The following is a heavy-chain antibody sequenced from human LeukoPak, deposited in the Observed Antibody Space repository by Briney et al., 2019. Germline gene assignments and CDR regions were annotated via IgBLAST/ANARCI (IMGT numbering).Heavy chain of an antibody. D-gene: IGHD6-13*01. V-gene: IGHV3-30-3*01. CDR3: AKDGGIAAVGHYYYMDV. J-gene: IGHJ6*03. CDR1: GFTFSSYA. Sequence: GGSLRLSCAASGFTFSSYAMHWVRQAPGKGLEWVAVISYDGSNKYYADSVKGRFTISRDNSKNTLYLQMNSLRAEDTAIYHCAKDGGIAAVGHYYYMDVWGKGTTVTVSS. CDR2: ISYDGSNK.